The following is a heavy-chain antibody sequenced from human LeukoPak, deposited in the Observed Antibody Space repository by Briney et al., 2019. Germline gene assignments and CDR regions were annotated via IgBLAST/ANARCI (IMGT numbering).Heavy chain of an antibody. J-gene: IGHJ4*02. CDR2: INPNSGGT. D-gene: IGHD5-24*01. V-gene: IGHV1-2*06. CDR3: ARLRRDGYNYYFDY. Sequence: ASVKVSCKASGYTFTGYYMHWVRQAPGQGLEWMGRINPNSGGTNYAQKFQGRVTMTRGTSISTAYMELSRLRSDDTAVYYCARLRRDGYNYYFDYWGQGTLVTVSS. CDR1: GYTFTGYY.